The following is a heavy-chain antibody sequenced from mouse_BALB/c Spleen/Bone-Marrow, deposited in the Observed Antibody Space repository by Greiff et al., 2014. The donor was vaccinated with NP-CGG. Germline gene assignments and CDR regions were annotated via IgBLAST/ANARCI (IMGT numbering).Heavy chain of an antibody. Sequence: DVKLVESGGALVKPGGSLKLSCAASGFIFSSYGMSWVRQTPDKRLEWVATISSGDGYTYYPDSVKGRFTISRDNAKNTLYLQMSSLTSEDSAMYYCARQRGGGYYGFFAYWGQGTLVTVSA. D-gene: IGHD1-1*01. CDR3: ARQRGGGYYGFFAY. J-gene: IGHJ3*01. CDR1: GFIFSSYG. CDR2: ISSGDGYT. V-gene: IGHV5-6*02.